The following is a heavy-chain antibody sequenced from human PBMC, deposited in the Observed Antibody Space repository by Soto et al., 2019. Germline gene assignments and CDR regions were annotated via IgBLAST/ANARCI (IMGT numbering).Heavy chain of an antibody. CDR1: GGSISSGGYY. J-gene: IGHJ4*02. Sequence: LSLTCTVSGGSISSGGYYWSWIRQHPGKGLEWIGYIYYSGSTYYNPSLKSRVTISVDTSNNQFSLELSSVTAADTAVYYCARAPLRYCSGGSCYSGDYWGQGTLVTVSS. CDR2: IYYSGST. V-gene: IGHV4-31*03. CDR3: ARAPLRYCSGGSCYSGDY. D-gene: IGHD2-15*01.